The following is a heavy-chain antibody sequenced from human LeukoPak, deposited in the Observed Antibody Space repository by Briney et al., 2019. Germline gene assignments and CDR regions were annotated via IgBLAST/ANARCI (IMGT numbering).Heavy chain of an antibody. Sequence: QSGGSLRLSCAASGFTFSTYGMHWVRQAPGKGLEWVAVISYDGSNKYYADSVKGRFTISRDNSRNTLYLQTNSLRAEDTAVYYCASCPLRYFDPDGVPLWGQGALVSVSS. CDR1: GFTFSTYG. CDR3: ASCPLRYFDPDGVPL. D-gene: IGHD3-9*01. J-gene: IGHJ4*02. V-gene: IGHV3-30*03. CDR2: ISYDGSNK.